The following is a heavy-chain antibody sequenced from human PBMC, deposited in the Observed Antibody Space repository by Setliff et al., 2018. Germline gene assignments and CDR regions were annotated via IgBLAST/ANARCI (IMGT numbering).Heavy chain of an antibody. V-gene: IGHV3-48*01. CDR3: ATNPRKGRSGGYYYDDPYYYYMDV. D-gene: IGHD3-22*01. CDR2: ISSRSDII. CDR1: RITFSTYS. Sequence: PGGSLRLSCAASRITFSTYSMNWVRQAPGKGLEWVSYISSRSDIIYYADSVKGRFTISRDNAKNSLYLQVNSLRAEDTAVYYCATNPRKGRSGGYYYDDPYYYYMDVWGKGTTVTSP. J-gene: IGHJ6*03.